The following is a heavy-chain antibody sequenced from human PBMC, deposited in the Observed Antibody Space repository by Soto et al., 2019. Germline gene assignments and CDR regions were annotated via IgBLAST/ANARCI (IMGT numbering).Heavy chain of an antibody. CDR3: VRQYFDFWTDFPDFDY. Sequence: QVQLVQSGTEVKAPGASVRVSCKTSGYTFTKYDISWVRQAPGQGLEWMGLISPNSGRASYSQKVQGRVTMTTDTSTSTAYMEVGNLRPDDTAVYYCVRQYFDFWTDFPDFDYWGQGTLVTVSS. D-gene: IGHD3-3*01. CDR1: GYTFTKYD. V-gene: IGHV1-18*01. J-gene: IGHJ4*02. CDR2: ISPNSGRA.